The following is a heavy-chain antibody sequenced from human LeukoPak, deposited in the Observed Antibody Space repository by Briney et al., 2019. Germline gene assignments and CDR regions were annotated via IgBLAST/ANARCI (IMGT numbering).Heavy chain of an antibody. J-gene: IGHJ4*02. CDR3: VTHDSGSYYTFDY. CDR1: GFTFSTYG. Sequence: GGSLRLSCATSGFTFSTYGMHWVRQAPGKGLEGVTFIRYDGSNKYYADSVKGRFTISRDISENTLYLQMNALRAQDTAVYYCVTHDSGSYYTFDYWGRGTLVTVSS. D-gene: IGHD3-10*01. CDR2: IRYDGSNK. V-gene: IGHV3-30*02.